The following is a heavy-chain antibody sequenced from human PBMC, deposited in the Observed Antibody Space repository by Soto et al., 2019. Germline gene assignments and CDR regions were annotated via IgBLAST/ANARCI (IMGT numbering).Heavy chain of an antibody. CDR2: INPNSGGT. V-gene: IGHV1-2*02. CDR1: GYTFNEYY. D-gene: IGHD3-10*01. Sequence: QVQLVQSGAEVKKPGASVKVSCKTSGYTFNEYYIHWMRQVPGQGPEWMGWINPNSGGTKFAKKFQGGITMTSDTSISTAYMELSGLRSDDTAVDYCARRLGGGGDYFYGMDVWGQGTAVTVSS. J-gene: IGHJ6*02. CDR3: ARRLGGGGDYFYGMDV.